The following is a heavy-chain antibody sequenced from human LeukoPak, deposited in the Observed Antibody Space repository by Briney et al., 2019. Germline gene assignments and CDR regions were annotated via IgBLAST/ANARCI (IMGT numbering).Heavy chain of an antibody. V-gene: IGHV1-69*05. J-gene: IGHJ4*02. CDR3: AREEHYVWGSYRYFDY. CDR1: GGTFSSYA. D-gene: IGHD3-16*02. Sequence: ASVKVSCKASGGTFSSYAISWVRQAPGQGLEWKGRIIPIFGTANYAQKFQGRVTITTDESTSTAYMELSSLRSEDTAVYYCAREEHYVWGSYRYFDYWGQGTLVTVSS. CDR2: IIPIFGTA.